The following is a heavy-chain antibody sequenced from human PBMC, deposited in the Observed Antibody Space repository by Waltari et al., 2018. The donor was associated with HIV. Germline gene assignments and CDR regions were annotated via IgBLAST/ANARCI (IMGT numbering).Heavy chain of an antibody. CDR3: ARDAYSSGPPGV. D-gene: IGHD6-19*01. CDR2: IYTSGST. V-gene: IGHV4-4*07. J-gene: IGHJ6*02. Sequence: QVQLQESGPGLVKPSETLSLTCTVSGGSISSYYWSWIRQPAGKGLEWIGRIYTSGSTNYNPPLKSRVTMSVDTSKNQLSRKLSSGTAADTAVYYCARDAYSSGPPGVWGQGTTVTVSS. CDR1: GGSISSYY.